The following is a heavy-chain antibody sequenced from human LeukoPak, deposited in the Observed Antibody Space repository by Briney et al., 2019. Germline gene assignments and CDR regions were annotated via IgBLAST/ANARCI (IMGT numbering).Heavy chain of an antibody. CDR3: ARHPLGYCSSTSCEPFDY. V-gene: IGHV1-69*13. Sequence: ASVKVSCKASGGTFSSYAISWVRQAPGQGLEWMGGIIPIFGTANYAQKFQGRVTITADESTSTAYMELSSLRSEDTAVYYCARHPLGYCSSTSCEPFDYWGQETLVTVSS. CDR1: GGTFSSYA. J-gene: IGHJ4*02. CDR2: IIPIFGTA. D-gene: IGHD2-2*01.